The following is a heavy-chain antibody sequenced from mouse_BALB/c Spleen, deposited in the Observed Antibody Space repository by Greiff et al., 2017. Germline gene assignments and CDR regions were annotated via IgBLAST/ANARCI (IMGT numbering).Heavy chain of an antibody. V-gene: IGHV5-6*01. CDR2: ISSGGSYT. CDR3: AIYYGYFDY. J-gene: IGHJ2*01. D-gene: IGHD1-1*01. CDR1: GFTFSSYG. Sequence: EVLLVESGGDLVKPGGSLKLSCAASGFTFSSYGMSWVRQTPDKRLEWVATISSGGSYTYYPASVKGRFTIARDNAKNTLYLQMSSLKSEDTAMYYCAIYYGYFDYWGQGTTLTVSS.